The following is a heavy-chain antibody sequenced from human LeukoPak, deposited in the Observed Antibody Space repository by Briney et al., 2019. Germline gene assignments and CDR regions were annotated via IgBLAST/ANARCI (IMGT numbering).Heavy chain of an antibody. CDR1: GFTFRSHG. CDR3: AKDSPDLAFDY. V-gene: IGHV3-23*01. CDR2: ISPNGVIT. J-gene: IGHJ4*02. Sequence: GGSLRLSCVASGFTFRSHGMNWVRQAPGKGLEWVSGISPNGVITYYADSVKGRFTISRDNSKGTVYLQMNSLRPEDTAVYYCAKDSPDLAFDYWGQGTLVTVSS.